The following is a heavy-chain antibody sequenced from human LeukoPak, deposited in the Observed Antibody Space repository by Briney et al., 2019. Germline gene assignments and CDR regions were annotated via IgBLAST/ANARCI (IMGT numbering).Heavy chain of an antibody. Sequence: PGGSLRLSCAASGFTFSGSAMRWVRQASGKGLEWVGRIRSKANSYATAYAASVKGRFTISRDDSKNTAYLQMNSLKTEDTAVYYCTRLDIAVAGHWGQGTLVTVSS. CDR2: IRSKANSYAT. D-gene: IGHD6-19*01. CDR3: TRLDIAVAGH. J-gene: IGHJ4*02. V-gene: IGHV3-73*01. CDR1: GFTFSGSA.